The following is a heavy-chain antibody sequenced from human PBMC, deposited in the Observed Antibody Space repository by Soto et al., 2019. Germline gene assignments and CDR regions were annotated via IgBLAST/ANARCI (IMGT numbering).Heavy chain of an antibody. CDR2: ITTYNGKP. V-gene: IGHV1-18*01. Sequence: QVQLVQSGVEVREPGASVKVSCKAVRYIFTNYGVTWVRQAPGQGLEWMGWITTYNGKPEYAQKFQGRVTMTTDASTSTAYMELGSLRSDDTAIYYCARALTGYGMDVWGQGTTVTVAS. CDR1: RYIFTNYG. CDR3: ARALTGYGMDV. J-gene: IGHJ6*02.